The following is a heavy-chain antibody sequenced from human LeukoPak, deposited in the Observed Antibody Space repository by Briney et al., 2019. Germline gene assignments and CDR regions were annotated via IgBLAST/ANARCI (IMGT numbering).Heavy chain of an antibody. CDR2: IIPIFGTA. Sequence: SVKVSCKASGGTFSSYAISWVRQAPGQGLEWMGGIIPIFGTANYAQKFQGRVTITTDESTSTAYMELSSLRSEDTAVCYCARQPRMDIVVVPAAMAIDIWGQGTLVTVSS. V-gene: IGHV1-69*05. CDR1: GGTFSSYA. D-gene: IGHD2-2*03. CDR3: ARQPRMDIVVVPAAMAIDI. J-gene: IGHJ4*02.